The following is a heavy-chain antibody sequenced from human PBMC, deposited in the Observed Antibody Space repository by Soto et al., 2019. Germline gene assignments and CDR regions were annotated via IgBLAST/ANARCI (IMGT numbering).Heavy chain of an antibody. CDR3: ARLQFGEGFDF. D-gene: IGHD3-10*01. J-gene: IGHJ4*02. Sequence: QLQLQESGSGLVRPSQTLSLTCAVSGGSMTSSGHAWSWIRQPPGKGLEWIGHINHGGGTQYNPSLKSRVTLSVDRSKNKFSLNLSSVTAADTAVYYCARLQFGEGFDFWGQGALVIVSS. CDR1: GGSMTSSGHA. V-gene: IGHV4-30-2*01. CDR2: INHGGGT.